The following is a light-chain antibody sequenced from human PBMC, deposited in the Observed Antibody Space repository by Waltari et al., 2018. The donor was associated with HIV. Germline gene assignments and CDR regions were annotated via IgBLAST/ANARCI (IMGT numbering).Light chain of an antibody. J-gene: IGLJ2*01. CDR1: SSDVGGYTL. CDR2: EVS. Sequence: QSALTQPASVSGSPGQSITISCPGTSSDVGGYTLFSWYQQHPGKAPKLMIYEVSKRPSGVSNRFSGSKSGNTASLTISGLQAEDEADYYCCAYAGSTTYVIFGGGTKLTVL. V-gene: IGLV2-23*02. CDR3: CAYAGSTTYVI.